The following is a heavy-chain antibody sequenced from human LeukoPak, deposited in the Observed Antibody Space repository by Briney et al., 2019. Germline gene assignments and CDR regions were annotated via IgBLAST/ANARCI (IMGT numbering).Heavy chain of an antibody. V-gene: IGHV4-38-2*02. CDR3: ARDRDGYSSSSPGYYFDY. CDR2: IYHSGST. CDR1: GYSISSGYY. D-gene: IGHD6-6*01. J-gene: IGHJ4*02. Sequence: SETLSLTCTVSGYSISSGYYWGWIRQPPGKGLEWIGSIYHSGSTYYNPSLKSRVTISVDTSKNQFSLKLSSVTAADTAVYYCARDRDGYSSSSPGYYFDYWGQGTLVTVSS.